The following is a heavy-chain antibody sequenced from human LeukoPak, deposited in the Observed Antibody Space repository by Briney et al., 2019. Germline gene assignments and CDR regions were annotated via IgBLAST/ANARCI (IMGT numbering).Heavy chain of an antibody. V-gene: IGHV4-4*02. CDR1: GGSLSSSNW. J-gene: IGHJ3*02. CDR3: ARVPNPYSTDAFDI. Sequence: PSETLSLTCAVSGGSLSSSNWWSWVRQPPGKGLEWIGDVYHSGSTNYNPSLKSRVTISVDKSKNQFSLKLSSVTAADTAVYYCARVPNPYSTDAFDIWGQGTMVTVSS. CDR2: VYHSGST. D-gene: IGHD6-13*01.